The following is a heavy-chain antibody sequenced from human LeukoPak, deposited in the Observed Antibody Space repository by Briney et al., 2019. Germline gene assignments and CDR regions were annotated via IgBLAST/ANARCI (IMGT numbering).Heavy chain of an antibody. J-gene: IGHJ3*02. Sequence: GRSLRLSCAASGFTFSSYWMHWVRQAPGKGLVWVSRINSDGSSASYADSVKGRFTISRDNSKNTLYLQMNSLRAEDTAVYYCAGNGRGYSAFDIWGQGTMVTVSS. CDR3: AGNGRGYSAFDI. CDR2: INSDGSSA. CDR1: GFTFSSYW. D-gene: IGHD5-18*01. V-gene: IGHV3-74*01.